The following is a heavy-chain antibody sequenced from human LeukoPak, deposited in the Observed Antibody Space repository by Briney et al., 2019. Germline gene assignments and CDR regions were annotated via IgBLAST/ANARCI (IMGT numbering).Heavy chain of an antibody. CDR2: INANSGGT. V-gene: IGHV1-2*02. CDR3: ARCGSRNYYNFDY. D-gene: IGHD3-10*01. CDR1: GYTFTGWY. Sequence: ASVKVSCKASGYTFTGWYMHWVRQAPGQGLEWMGWINANSGGTYYVQKFQGRLTMNRDTSIRTVYMELSSLRSDDTAVYYCARCGSRNYYNFDYWGQGALVTVSA. J-gene: IGHJ4*02.